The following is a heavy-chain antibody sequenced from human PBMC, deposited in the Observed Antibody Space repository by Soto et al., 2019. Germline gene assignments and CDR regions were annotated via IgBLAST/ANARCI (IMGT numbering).Heavy chain of an antibody. V-gene: IGHV3-23*01. CDR1: GLTFGSRS. D-gene: IGHD3-10*01. CDR2: ITDTGGDA. Sequence: GSLILSCVGSGLTFGSRSMTWVLQAPGEGLQWVSTITDTGGDAKYADSVRGRFVISRDNSKKTLYLQMTSLTAEDSAMYYCARGSTDSYQGSRIFDFWGRGTMVTVSS. J-gene: IGHJ4*02. CDR3: ARGSTDSYQGSRIFDF.